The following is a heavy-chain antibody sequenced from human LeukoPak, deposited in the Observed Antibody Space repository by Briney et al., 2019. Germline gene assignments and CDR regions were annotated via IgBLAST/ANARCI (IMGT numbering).Heavy chain of an antibody. CDR1: GFTFSSYG. CDR3: AKDAGASSWYPYYFDY. V-gene: IGHV3-30*02. CDR2: IRYNENNR. J-gene: IGHJ4*02. Sequence: SGGPLRLSCAASGFTFSSYGMHWVREAPGKGLEWVSFIRYNENNRYYADSVKGRFTISRDNSKNTLYLQMNSLRAEDTAVYYCAKDAGASSWYPYYFDYWGQGTLVTVSS. D-gene: IGHD6-13*01.